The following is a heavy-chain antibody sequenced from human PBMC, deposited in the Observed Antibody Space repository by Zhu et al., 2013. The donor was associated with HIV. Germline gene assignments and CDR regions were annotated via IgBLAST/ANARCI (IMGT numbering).Heavy chain of an antibody. D-gene: IGHD5-12*01. V-gene: IGHV1-3*01. Sequence: QVQLVQSGAEVKKPGASVKVSCKASGYTFTSYAMHWVRQAPGQRLEWMGWINAGNGNTKYSQKFQGRVTITRDTSASTAYMELSSLRSEDTAVYYCARESGYDPYYFDYWGQGTLVTVSS. CDR3: ARESGYDPYYFDY. CDR2: INAGNGNT. J-gene: IGHJ4*02. CDR1: GYTFTSYA.